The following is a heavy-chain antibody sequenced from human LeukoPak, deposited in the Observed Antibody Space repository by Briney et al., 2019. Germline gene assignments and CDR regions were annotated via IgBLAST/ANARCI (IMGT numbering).Heavy chain of an antibody. CDR3: AKDVERALLSY. CDR2: ISGGGGST. D-gene: IGHD2/OR15-2a*01. V-gene: IGHV3-23*01. J-gene: IGHJ4*02. CDR1: GFTFSSYA. Sequence: GSLRLSCAASGFTFSSYAMSWVRQAPGKGLEWVSGISGGGGSTYFADSVKGRFTISRDNSKNTLYLQMNSLRAEDTAVYYCAKDVERALLSYWGQGTPVTVSS.